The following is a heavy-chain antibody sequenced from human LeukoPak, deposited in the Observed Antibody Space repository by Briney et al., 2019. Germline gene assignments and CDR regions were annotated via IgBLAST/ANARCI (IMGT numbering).Heavy chain of an antibody. D-gene: IGHD1-26*01. CDR3: TRELGGSYNDY. CDR2: INIPSGGST. V-gene: IGHV1-46*01. CDR1: GYPFTSYY. Sequence: VASVKVSCKASGYPFTSYYIHWVRQAPGQGLEWVGIINIPSGGSTSYGQKFQGRVTMTRDTSTSTVYMELSSLRSEDTAVYYCTRELGGSYNDYWGQGTPVTVSS. J-gene: IGHJ4*02.